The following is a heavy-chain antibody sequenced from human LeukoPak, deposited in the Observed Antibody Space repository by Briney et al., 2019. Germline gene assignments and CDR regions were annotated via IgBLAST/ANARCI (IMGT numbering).Heavy chain of an antibody. CDR3: AREMVRGVIIDY. V-gene: IGHV3-21*01. Sequence: GGSLRLSCAASGFTFSSYSMNWVRQAPGKGLEWVSSISSSSSYIYYADSVKGRFTISRDNAKNSLCLQMNSLRAEDTAVYYCAREMVRGVIIDYWGRGTLVTVSS. CDR2: ISSSSSYI. CDR1: GFTFSSYS. J-gene: IGHJ4*02. D-gene: IGHD3-10*01.